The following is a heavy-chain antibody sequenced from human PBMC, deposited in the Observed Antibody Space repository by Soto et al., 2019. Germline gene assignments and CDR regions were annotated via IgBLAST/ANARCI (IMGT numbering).Heavy chain of an antibody. CDR1: GGTFSSYA. V-gene: IGHV1-69*12. Sequence: QVQLVQSGAEVKKPGSSVKVSCKASGGTFSSYAISWVRQAPGQGLEWMGGIIPIFGTANYAQKFQGRVXIXAXXSTSTAYMELSSLRSEDTAVYYCASEVKPSYYFDYWGQGTLVTVSS. CDR2: IIPIFGTA. J-gene: IGHJ4*02. CDR3: ASEVKPSYYFDY.